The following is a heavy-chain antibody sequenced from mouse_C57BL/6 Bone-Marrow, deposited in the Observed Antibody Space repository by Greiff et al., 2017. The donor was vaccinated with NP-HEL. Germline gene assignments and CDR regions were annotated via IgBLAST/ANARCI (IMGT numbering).Heavy chain of an antibody. CDR3: TRDIGV. J-gene: IGHJ1*03. CDR1: GYTFTDYE. V-gene: IGHV1-15*01. Sequence: VKLMESGAELVRPGASVTLSCKASGYTFTDYEMHWVKQTPVHGLEWIGAIDPETGGTAYNQKFKGKAILTADKSSSTAYMELRSLTSEDSAVYYCTRDIGVWGTGTTVTVSS. CDR2: IDPETGGT.